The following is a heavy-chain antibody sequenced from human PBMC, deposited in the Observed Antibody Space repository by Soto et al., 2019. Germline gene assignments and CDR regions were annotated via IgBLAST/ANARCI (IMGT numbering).Heavy chain of an antibody. CDR2: ISYDGSNK. CDR1: GFTFSSYA. CDR3: ARGGDDYGDYRFDY. V-gene: IGHV3-30-3*01. J-gene: IGHJ4*02. Sequence: QVQLVESGGGVVQPGRSLRLSCAASGFTFSSYAMHWVRQAPGKGLEWVAVISYDGSNKYYADSVKGRFTISRDNSKNTRYLQMNSLRAEDTAVYYCARGGDDYGDYRFDYWGQGTLVTVSS. D-gene: IGHD4-17*01.